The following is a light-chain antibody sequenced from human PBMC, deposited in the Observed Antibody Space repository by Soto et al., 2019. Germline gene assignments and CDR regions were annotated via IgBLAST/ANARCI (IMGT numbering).Light chain of an antibody. CDR3: QQYGSSPT. V-gene: IGKV3D-15*02. CDR2: GAS. J-gene: IGKJ1*01. CDR1: QSVSSN. Sequence: EIVMTQSPATLSVSPGERATLSCRASQSVSSNLAWYHQKPGQAPRLLIYGASTRATGIPARFSGSGSGTEFTLTISRLEPEDFAVYYCQQYGSSPTFGQGTKVDI.